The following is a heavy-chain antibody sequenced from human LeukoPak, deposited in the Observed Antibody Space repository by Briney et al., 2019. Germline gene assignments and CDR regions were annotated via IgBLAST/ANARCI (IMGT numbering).Heavy chain of an antibody. CDR3: ARVTRRTYYYMDV. D-gene: IGHD1-7*01. CDR2: INHSRST. CDR1: GGLYSRYY. Sequence: PSETLSLTRAVYGGLYSRYYWRWIRQPPGKGLEWIGEINHSRSTNYNPSLKSRVTISVDTSKNQFSLKLSSVTAAVTAVYYCARVTRRTYYYMDVWGKGTTVSVSS. J-gene: IGHJ6*03. V-gene: IGHV4-34*01.